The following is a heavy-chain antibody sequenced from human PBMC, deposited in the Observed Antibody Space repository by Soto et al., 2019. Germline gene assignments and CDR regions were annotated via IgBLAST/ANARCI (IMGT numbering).Heavy chain of an antibody. V-gene: IGHV1-58*01. CDR1: GFTFTSSA. Sequence: QMQLVQSGPEVKKPGTSVKVSCKASGFTFTSSAVQWVRQARGQRLEGIGWIVVGSGNTNYAQKFQERVTITRDMSTSTAYMELSSLRSEDTAVYYCAAWAGYSYGLRIDYWGQGTLVTVSS. CDR2: IVVGSGNT. CDR3: AAWAGYSYGLRIDY. J-gene: IGHJ4*02. D-gene: IGHD5-18*01.